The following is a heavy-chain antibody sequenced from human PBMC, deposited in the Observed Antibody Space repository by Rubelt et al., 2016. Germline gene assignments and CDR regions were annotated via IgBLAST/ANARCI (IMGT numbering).Heavy chain of an antibody. D-gene: IGHD3-10*01. CDR3: ARERGYYGSGGYFDY. Sequence: IGYIYYSGSTNYNPSLKSRVTISVDTSKNQFSLKLSSVTAADTAVYYCARERGYYGSGGYFDYWGQGTLVTVSS. V-gene: IGHV4-59*01. J-gene: IGHJ4*02. CDR2: IYYSGST.